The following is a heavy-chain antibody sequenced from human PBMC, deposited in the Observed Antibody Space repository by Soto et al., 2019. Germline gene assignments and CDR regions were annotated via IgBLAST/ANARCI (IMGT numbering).Heavy chain of an antibody. V-gene: IGHV3-30-3*01. J-gene: IGHJ4*02. D-gene: IGHD6-13*01. CDR2: ISYDGSNK. Sequence: QVQLVESGGGVVQPGRSLRLSCAASGFTFSSYAMHWVRQAPGKGLEWVAVISYDGSNKYYADSVKGRFTISRDNSKNTLYLQMNSLRAVDTAVYYCARDQLFGDAIAAAFDYWGQGTLVTVSS. CDR3: ARDQLFGDAIAAAFDY. CDR1: GFTFSSYA.